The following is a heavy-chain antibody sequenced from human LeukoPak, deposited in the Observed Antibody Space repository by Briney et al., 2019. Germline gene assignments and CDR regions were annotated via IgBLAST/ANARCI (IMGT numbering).Heavy chain of an antibody. V-gene: IGHV1-18*01. D-gene: IGHD4-17*01. Sequence: GASVKVSCKASGYTFTSYGISWVRQAPGQGLEWMGWISAYNGNTNYAQKLQGRVTMATDTSTSTAYMELRSLRSDDTAVYYCARPCYGDVYYYYYMDVWGKGTTVTVSS. J-gene: IGHJ6*03. CDR2: ISAYNGNT. CDR3: ARPCYGDVYYYYYMDV. CDR1: GYTFTSYG.